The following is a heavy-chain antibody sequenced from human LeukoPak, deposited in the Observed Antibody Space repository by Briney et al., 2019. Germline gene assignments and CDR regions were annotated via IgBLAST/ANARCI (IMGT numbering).Heavy chain of an antibody. V-gene: IGHV3-23*01. D-gene: IGHD2-21*01. Sequence: GGSLRLSCAASGFTFRTYDMQWVRQAPGKGLEWVSGIGRSRSTYYTDSVKGRFTISRDNSKDTLYLQMNSLRAEDTAVYYCARGESFAFANWGQGTMVTVSS. CDR3: ARGESFAFAN. CDR2: IGRSRST. CDR1: GFTFRTYD. J-gene: IGHJ3*02.